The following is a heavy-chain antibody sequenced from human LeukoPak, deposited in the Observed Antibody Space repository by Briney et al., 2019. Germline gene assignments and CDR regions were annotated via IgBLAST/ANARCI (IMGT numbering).Heavy chain of an antibody. V-gene: IGHV5-51*01. D-gene: IGHD1-14*01. J-gene: IGHJ3*02. CDR2: IYPGDSDT. CDR3: ANLQIGRWAAFDI. CDR1: GYSFTNYW. Sequence: GESLKISCKGSGYSFTNYWIGWVRQMPGEGLGWVGIIYPGDSDTRYSPSFQGQVTISADKSISTAYLQWSSLKASDTAMYYCANLQIGRWAAFDIWGQGTMVTVSS.